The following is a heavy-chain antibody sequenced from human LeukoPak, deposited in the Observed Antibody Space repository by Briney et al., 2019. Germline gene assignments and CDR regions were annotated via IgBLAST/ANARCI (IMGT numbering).Heavy chain of an antibody. D-gene: IGHD2-15*01. J-gene: IGHJ4*02. Sequence: GGSLRLSYTASGFTFGDYSMTWFRQAPGKGLEWVSFIRNKASGGTTEHAASVRGRFTTSRDDSKSIACLQMNSLKTEDTALYYCTRDRIMTDFWGQGTLVTVSS. CDR2: IRNKASGGTT. CDR1: GFTFGDYS. CDR3: TRDRIMTDF. V-gene: IGHV3-49*03.